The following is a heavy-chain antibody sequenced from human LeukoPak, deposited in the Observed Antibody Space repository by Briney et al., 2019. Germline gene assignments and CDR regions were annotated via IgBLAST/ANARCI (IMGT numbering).Heavy chain of an antibody. CDR3: ATAGGTSGSYYWDWFDP. CDR1: GGSISSGGYY. CDR2: IYYSGST. V-gene: IGHV4-31*03. J-gene: IGHJ5*02. D-gene: IGHD1-26*01. Sequence: PSETLSLTCTVSGGSISSGGYYWSWIRQHPGKGLEWIGYIYYSGSTYYNPSLKSRVTMSVDTSKNQFSLKLSSVTAADTAVYYCATAGGTSGSYYWDWFDPWGQGTLVTVSS.